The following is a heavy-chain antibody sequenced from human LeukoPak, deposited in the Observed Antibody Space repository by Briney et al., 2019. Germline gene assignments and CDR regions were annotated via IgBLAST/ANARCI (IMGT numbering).Heavy chain of an antibody. D-gene: IGHD6-13*01. CDR3: ARGIAAASERALDI. J-gene: IGHJ3*02. V-gene: IGHV4-4*07. CDR1: GGSISSYY. CDR2: IYSSGST. Sequence: SETLSLTCTVSGGSISSYYWSWIRQPAGKGLEWIGRIYSSGSTDYNPSLKSRVTMTVDTSKNQFSLKLTSVTAADTAVYYCARGIAAASERALDIWGQGTTVTVSS.